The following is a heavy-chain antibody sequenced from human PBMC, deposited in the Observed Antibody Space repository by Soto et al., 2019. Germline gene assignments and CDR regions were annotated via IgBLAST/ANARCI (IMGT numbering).Heavy chain of an antibody. V-gene: IGHV3-23*01. CDR3: AKDPSTGSADF. CDR1: GFTFSSYA. CDR2: IHREGTNT. J-gene: IGHJ4*02. Sequence: GGSLRLSCAASGFTFSSYAMSWVRQAPGKGLEWVSTIHREGTNTHYADSVKGRFTISRDNSKDTLYLEMNSLRAEDTAIYFCAKDPSTGSADFWGQGTLVTSPQ. D-gene: IGHD3-9*01.